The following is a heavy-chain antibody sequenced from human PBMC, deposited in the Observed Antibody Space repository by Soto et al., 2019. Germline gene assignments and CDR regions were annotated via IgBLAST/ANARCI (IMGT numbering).Heavy chain of an antibody. CDR1: GFIVSSYQ. CDR2: ISSNGGST. CDR3: VKDFAMAHDY. Sequence: GGSLRLSCAASGFIVSSYQLIWVRQAPGKGLEYVSAISSNGGSTYYADSVKGRFTISRDNSKNTLYLQMSSLRAEDTAVYYCVKDFAMAHDYWGQGTPVTVSS. V-gene: IGHV3-64D*08. J-gene: IGHJ4*02. D-gene: IGHD2-2*01.